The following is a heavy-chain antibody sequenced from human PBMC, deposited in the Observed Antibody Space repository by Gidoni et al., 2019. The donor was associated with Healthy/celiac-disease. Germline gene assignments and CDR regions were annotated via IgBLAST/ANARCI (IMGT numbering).Heavy chain of an antibody. CDR1: GFTFSSYA. Sequence: EVQLLESGGGLVQPGGSLRLSCAASGFTFSSYAMSWVRQAPGKGLEWVSAISGSGGSTYYADSVKGRFTISRDNSKNTLYLQMNSLRAEDTAVYYCAKGSGGSRVVVVPADALIWGQGTLVTVSS. CDR2: ISGSGGST. V-gene: IGHV3-23*01. CDR3: AKGSGGSRVVVVPADALI. D-gene: IGHD2-2*01. J-gene: IGHJ4*02.